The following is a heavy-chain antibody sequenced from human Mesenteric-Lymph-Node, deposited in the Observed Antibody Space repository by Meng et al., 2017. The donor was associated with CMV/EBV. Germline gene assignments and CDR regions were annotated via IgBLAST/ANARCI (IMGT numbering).Heavy chain of an antibody. D-gene: IGHD6-19*01. CDR3: LGGRDWYGAFDV. J-gene: IGHJ3*01. Sequence: CLCSEFIIGTYVMTWVRQAPGKALECVSSISGSGHSAYYAASVSGRFTISKDNSKGTVSLQMNSLRAEDSAKYFCLGGRDWYGAFDVWGQGTMVTVSS. CDR1: EFIIGTYV. V-gene: IGHV3-23*01. CDR2: ISGSGHSA.